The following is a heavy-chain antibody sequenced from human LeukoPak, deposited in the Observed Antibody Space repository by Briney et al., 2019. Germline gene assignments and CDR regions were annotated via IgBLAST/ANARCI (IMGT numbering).Heavy chain of an antibody. V-gene: IGHV3-30*18. CDR3: AKTMVTAIPYYYGMDV. J-gene: IGHJ6*02. D-gene: IGHD2-21*02. CDR2: ISYDGSNK. Sequence: GGYLRLSCAASGFTFSSYGMHWVRQAPGKGLEWVAVISYDGSNKYYADSVKGRFTISRDNSKNTLYLQMNSLRAEDTAVYYCAKTMVTAIPYYYGMDVWGQGTTVTVSS. CDR1: GFTFSSYG.